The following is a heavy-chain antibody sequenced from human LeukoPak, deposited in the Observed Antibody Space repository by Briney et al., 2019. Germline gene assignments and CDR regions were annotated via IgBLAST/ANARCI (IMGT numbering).Heavy chain of an antibody. Sequence: ASVKVSCKASGYTFTSYDINWVRQATGQGLEWTGWMNPNSGNTGYAQKFQGRVTITRNTSISTAYMDLSSLRSDDTAVYYCARDLNRYYDILTGYAAPDYWGQGTLVTVSS. CDR2: MNPNSGNT. J-gene: IGHJ4*02. CDR3: ARDLNRYYDILTGYAAPDY. CDR1: GYTFTSYD. D-gene: IGHD3-9*01. V-gene: IGHV1-8*03.